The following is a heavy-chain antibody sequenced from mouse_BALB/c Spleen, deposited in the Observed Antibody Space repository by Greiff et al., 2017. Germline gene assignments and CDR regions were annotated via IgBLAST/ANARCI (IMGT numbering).Heavy chain of an antibody. V-gene: IGHV2-2*02. CDR2: IWSSGST. Sequence: VKLMESGPGLVQPSQSLSITCTVSGFSLTSYGVHWVRQSPGKGLEWLGVIWSSGSTDYNAAFISRLSISKDNSTSQVFFKMNSLQATDTAIYYCARKGMDYWGQGTSVTVSS. J-gene: IGHJ4*01. CDR1: GFSLTSYG. CDR3: ARKGMDY.